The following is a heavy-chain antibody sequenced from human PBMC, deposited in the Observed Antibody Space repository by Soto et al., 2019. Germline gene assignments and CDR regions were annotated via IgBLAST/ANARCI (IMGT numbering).Heavy chain of an antibody. V-gene: IGHV1-18*01. CDR3: ARDPSSSWYESAIDH. D-gene: IGHD6-13*01. CDR2: ISPNSGNT. Sequence: QVQLVQSGAEVKKPGASVKVSCKASGYTFTSYSISWVRQAPGQGLEWMGWISPNSGNTKYVQKVQGRVTMTTDTSTSTDYMKLRSLRSDDTAVYYCARDPSSSWYESAIDHWGQGTLVTVSS. J-gene: IGHJ4*02. CDR1: GYTFTSYS.